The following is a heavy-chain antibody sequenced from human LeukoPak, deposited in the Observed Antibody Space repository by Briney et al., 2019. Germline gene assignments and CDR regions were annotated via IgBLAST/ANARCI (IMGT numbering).Heavy chain of an antibody. CDR3: ARAPGAYDILTGYYMDGLDY. V-gene: IGHV4-59*12. CDR2: IYYSGST. Sequence: GSLRLSCAASGFTFSSYWMSWVRQPPGKGLEWIGYIYYSGSTNYNPSLKSRVTISVDTSKNQFSLKLSSVTAADTAVYYCARAPGAYDILTGYYMDGLDYWGQGTLVTVSS. CDR1: GFTFSSYW. D-gene: IGHD3-9*01. J-gene: IGHJ4*02.